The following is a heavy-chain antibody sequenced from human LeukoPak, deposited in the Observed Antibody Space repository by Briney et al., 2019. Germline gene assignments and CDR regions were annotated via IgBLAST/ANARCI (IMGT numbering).Heavy chain of an antibody. Sequence: GGSLRLSCAASGFTFSSYSMNWVRQAPGKGLEWVSYISSSSTIYYADSVKGRFTISRDNAKNSLYLQMNSLRAEDTAVYYCARTYYYYDSSGYYSLDYWSQGTLVTVSS. J-gene: IGHJ4*02. CDR1: GFTFSSYS. CDR3: ARTYYYYDSSGYYSLDY. CDR2: ISSSSTI. V-gene: IGHV3-48*01. D-gene: IGHD3-22*01.